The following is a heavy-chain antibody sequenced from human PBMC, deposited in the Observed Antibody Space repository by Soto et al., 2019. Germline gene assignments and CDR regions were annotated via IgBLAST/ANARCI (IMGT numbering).Heavy chain of an antibody. CDR3: AKVISTIGSKQWLAQTKHQALDY. CDR1: GYNFNGYY. Sequence: ASVKVSCKASGYNFNGYYIHWVRQAPGQGLEWMGWMNPNTGGANYAQKFQGKVIMTTDTSISTAHLELRSLTSDDTAVYYCAKVISTIGSKQWLAQTKHQALDYWGQGTLVTVSS. J-gene: IGHJ4*02. D-gene: IGHD6-19*01. CDR2: MNPNTGGA. V-gene: IGHV1-2*02.